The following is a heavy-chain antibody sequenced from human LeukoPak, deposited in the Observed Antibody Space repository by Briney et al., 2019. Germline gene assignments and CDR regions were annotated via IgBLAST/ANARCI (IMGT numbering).Heavy chain of an antibody. CDR1: GYTFTNYG. CDR2: ITTHNGNT. J-gene: IGHJ3*02. Sequence: ASVKVSCKASGYTFTNYGFGWVRQAPGQGLEWMGWITTHNGNTNYAQKLQGRVTMTTDTSTSTAYMDLRSLRSDDTAVYYCASWGAAAVTDAFDIWGQGTMVTVSS. D-gene: IGHD6-13*01. CDR3: ASWGAAAVTDAFDI. V-gene: IGHV1-18*01.